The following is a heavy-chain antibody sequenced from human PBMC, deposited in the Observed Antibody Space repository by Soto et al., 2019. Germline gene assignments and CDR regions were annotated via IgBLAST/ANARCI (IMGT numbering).Heavy chain of an antibody. CDR1: GFPFTTYG. D-gene: IGHD2-2*01. CDR2: ISYDGSNR. V-gene: IGHV3-30*03. J-gene: IGHJ4*02. Sequence: QVQLVESGGGVVQPGRSLRLSCAASGFPFTTYGMHWVREGPGKGLEWVAVISYDGSNRYYADSVKGRFTISRDNSKNTLFLQMNDLRSADSALYSYVGGQYHFNYRGQGTLVTVSS. CDR3: VGGQYHFNY.